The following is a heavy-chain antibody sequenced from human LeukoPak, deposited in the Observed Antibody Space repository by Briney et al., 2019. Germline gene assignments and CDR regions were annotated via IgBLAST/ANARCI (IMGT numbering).Heavy chain of an antibody. CDR3: ARVGPLLHYSDSSGHAAGAFDV. V-gene: IGHV3-48*03. CDR1: GSTFRSYE. D-gene: IGHD3-22*01. J-gene: IGHJ3*01. CDR2: ISSSDSTI. Sequence: GGSLRLSCAASGSTFRSYEMNWVRQAPGKGLEWVSYISSSDSTIYYADSVKGRFTISRDNAKHSLYLQMNSLRAEDTAVYYCARVGPLLHYSDSSGHAAGAFDVWGQGTMVTVSS.